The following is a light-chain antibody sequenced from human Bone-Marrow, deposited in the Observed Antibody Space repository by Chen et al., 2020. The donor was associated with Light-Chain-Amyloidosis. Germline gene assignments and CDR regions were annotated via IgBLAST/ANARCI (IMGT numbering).Light chain of an antibody. CDR2: DGS. J-gene: IGLJ3*02. Sequence: SYVLPQPSSVSVAPGQTATIACGGNNIGSTSVHWYPQTPGQAPLLVVYDGSDRPSGIPERLSGSNSWNTATLTISRVEAGDEADYYCQVWDRSSDRPVFGGGTKLTGL. CDR3: QVWDRSSDRPV. V-gene: IGLV3-21*02. CDR1: NIGSTS.